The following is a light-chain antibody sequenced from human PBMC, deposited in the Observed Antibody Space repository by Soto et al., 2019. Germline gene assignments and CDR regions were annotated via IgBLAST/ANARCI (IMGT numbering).Light chain of an antibody. CDR1: SSDVGGYHY. CDR3: TSYAGGNNV. V-gene: IGLV2-8*01. CDR2: EVN. Sequence: QSALTQPPSASGSPGQSVTISCTGTSSDVGGYHYVSWYQQHPGKVPKLMDYEVNKRPSGVPDRFSGSKSGNTASLTVSGLQAEDEDDYYCTSYAGGNNVFGTGTKLTVL. J-gene: IGLJ1*01.